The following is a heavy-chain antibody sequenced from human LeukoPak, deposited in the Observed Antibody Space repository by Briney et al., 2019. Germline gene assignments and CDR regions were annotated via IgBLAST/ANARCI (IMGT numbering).Heavy chain of an antibody. CDR3: ARGFWNSDF. D-gene: IGHD1-1*01. CDR1: GFTFSSYW. J-gene: IGHJ4*02. CDR2: INQDGSEK. Sequence: GGSLRLSCEASGFTFSSYWMTWVRQAPGKGLEWVANINQDGSEKHYVDSLKGRFTISRDNAKASLYLQTSSLRAEDTAVYYCARGFWNSDFWGQGTLVTVSS. V-gene: IGHV3-7*03.